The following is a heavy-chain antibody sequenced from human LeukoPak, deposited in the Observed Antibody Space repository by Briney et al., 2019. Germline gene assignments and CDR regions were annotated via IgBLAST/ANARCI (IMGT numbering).Heavy chain of an antibody. V-gene: IGHV4-34*01. CDR2: INHSGST. Sequence: PSETLSLTCAVYGGSFSGYYWSWIRQPPGKGLEWIGEINHSGSTNYNPSLKSRVTISVDTSKNQFSLKLSSVTAADTAVYYCAREVRYSGYQDYWGQGTLVTVSS. D-gene: IGHD5-12*01. CDR3: AREVRYSGYQDY. CDR1: GGSFSGYY. J-gene: IGHJ4*02.